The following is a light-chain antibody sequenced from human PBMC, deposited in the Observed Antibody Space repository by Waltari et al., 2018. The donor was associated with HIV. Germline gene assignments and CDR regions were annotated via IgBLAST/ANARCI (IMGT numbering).Light chain of an antibody. J-gene: IGLJ3*02. Sequence: QSVLPQPPSASGTPGQRVTTSCSGSRSNIGSNDVNWYQPVPGTAPKFLMYSNNKRPSGVPDRFSGSKSGTSASLAISGLQSDDEADYYCAAWDESLNAWVFGGGTRLTVL. CDR2: SNN. V-gene: IGLV1-44*01. CDR1: RSNIGSND. CDR3: AAWDESLNAWV.